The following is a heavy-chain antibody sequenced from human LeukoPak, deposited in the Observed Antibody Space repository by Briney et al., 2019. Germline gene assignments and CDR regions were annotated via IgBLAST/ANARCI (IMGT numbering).Heavy chain of an antibody. V-gene: IGHV3-33*03. J-gene: IGHJ4*02. CDR2: AYGDGNSK. Sequence: GGSLRLSCAASGFRFNSYGVHWVRQAPGTGLEWVAVAYGDGNSKYYADSVKGRFTISRDNAKNSLYLQMNSLRAEDTAVYYCARYNGVWRYFDYWGQGTLVTVSS. CDR3: ARYNGVWRYFDY. D-gene: IGHD2-8*01. CDR1: GFRFNSYG.